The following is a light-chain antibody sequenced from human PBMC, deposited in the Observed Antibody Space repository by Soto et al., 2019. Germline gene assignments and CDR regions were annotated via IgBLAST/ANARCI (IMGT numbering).Light chain of an antibody. CDR1: SSDVGGYDY. J-gene: IGLJ1*01. CDR2: DVT. CDR3: SSYAGSNNYV. V-gene: IGLV2-8*01. Sequence: QSALTQPPSASGSPGQSVTISCTGTSSDVGGYDYVSWYQQHPDKAPRLMIYDVTKRPSGVPNRFSGSKSGNTASLTVSGLQAEDEADYYCSSYAGSNNYVFGTGTKVTLL.